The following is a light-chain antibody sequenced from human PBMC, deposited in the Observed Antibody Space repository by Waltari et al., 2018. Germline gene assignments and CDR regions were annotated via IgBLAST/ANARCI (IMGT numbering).Light chain of an antibody. J-gene: IGKJ1*01. Sequence: EIVLTQSPGTLSLSPGERATLSCRASQRVSRALAWYQQKPGQAPTLLIHGASNRATGIPDRFSGSGSGTDFSLIIIRLEPEDFAVYYCQHYVSLPVTFGQGTKVEIK. CDR3: QHYVSLPVT. CDR2: GAS. V-gene: IGKV3-20*01. CDR1: QRVSRA.